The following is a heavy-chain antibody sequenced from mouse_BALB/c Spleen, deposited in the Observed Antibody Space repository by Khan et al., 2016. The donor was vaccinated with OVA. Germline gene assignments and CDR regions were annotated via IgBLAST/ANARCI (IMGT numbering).Heavy chain of an antibody. CDR3: TRSGYGSVAY. V-gene: IGHV1S29*02. CDR1: GYTFTDYN. CDR2: IFPNNGDS. J-gene: IGHJ3*01. Sequence: VQLQQSGPELVNPGASVKISCKASGYTFTDYNMDWVKQSHGKSLEWIGYIFPNNGDSGYNQKFKTKAALTVDTSSSTAFMELRSMTSVDSADDYCTRSGYGSVAYWGRGTLVTVSA. D-gene: IGHD1-2*01.